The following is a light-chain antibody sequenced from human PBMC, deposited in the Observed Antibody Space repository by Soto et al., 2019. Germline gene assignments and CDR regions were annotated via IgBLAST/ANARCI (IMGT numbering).Light chain of an antibody. CDR1: QTISSW. J-gene: IGKJ1*01. Sequence: DMQMNKSPSTLSVSVGDRVTMTCRASQTISSWLAWYQQKPGKAPKLLIYKASTLKSGVPSRFSGSGSGTEFTLTICSLQPDDFATYYCQHYNSYSEAFSQGTKVDIK. CDR3: QHYNSYSEA. V-gene: IGKV1-5*03. CDR2: KAS.